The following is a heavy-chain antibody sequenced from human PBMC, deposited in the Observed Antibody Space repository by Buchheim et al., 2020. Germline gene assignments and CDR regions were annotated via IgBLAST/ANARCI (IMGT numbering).Heavy chain of an antibody. J-gene: IGHJ1*01. CDR3: ASDCSDTRCSTGEYYQD. CDR1: GYTVSEYY. Sequence: QVLLEQSGAEVKKPGASVKVSCKASGYTVSEYYVHWVRQAPGQGLEWMGWINCNNGFTAYGQKFQGRIPMTTDPSIPTIYMELSSLRSDDTAVYYCASDCSDTRCSTGEYYQDWGQGTL. D-gene: IGHD2-15*01. V-gene: IGHV1-2*02. CDR2: INCNNGFT.